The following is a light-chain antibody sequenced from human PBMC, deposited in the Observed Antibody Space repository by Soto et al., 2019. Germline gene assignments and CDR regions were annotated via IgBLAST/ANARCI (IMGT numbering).Light chain of an antibody. V-gene: IGKV3-11*01. CDR1: QSIHTS. CDR2: DST. CDR3: QQRNVWPPIT. J-gene: IGKJ5*01. Sequence: VLTQSPATLSLSRGERATLSCRASQSIHTSLAWYQQKPCQPPRLVVYDSTLRANGVPDRFGGSRSGTEFTLTINNLEPEDFAVYYCQQRNVWPPITFGQGTRLEIK.